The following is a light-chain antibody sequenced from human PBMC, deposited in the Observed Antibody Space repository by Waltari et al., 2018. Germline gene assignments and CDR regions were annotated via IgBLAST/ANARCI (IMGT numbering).Light chain of an antibody. Sequence: EIVMTQSPVTLSVSPGERAALSSRPSQNFRTNLAWYQQRPGQTPRLLIYGTSTRATEFPSRFSGSGSGTEFTLTISSLQSEDFAVYYCQQYNDWPYTFGQGTKLEIK. CDR3: QQYNDWPYT. J-gene: IGKJ2*01. CDR2: GTS. CDR1: QNFRTN. V-gene: IGKV3-15*01.